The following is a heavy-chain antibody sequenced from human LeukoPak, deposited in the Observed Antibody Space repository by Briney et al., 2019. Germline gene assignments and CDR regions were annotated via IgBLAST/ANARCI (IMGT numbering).Heavy chain of an antibody. CDR1: GFIFNNYS. CDR3: AKGSSGYFFDL. Sequence: GGSLRLSCAASGFIFNNYSLVWVRQAPGKGLEWVSAISNDGGGTTYADFVKGRFSVSRDNSKNTLFLQMNSLRAEDTALYYCAKGSSGYFFDLWGQGTLVTVSS. CDR2: ISNDGGGT. J-gene: IGHJ4*02. D-gene: IGHD3-22*01. V-gene: IGHV3-23*01.